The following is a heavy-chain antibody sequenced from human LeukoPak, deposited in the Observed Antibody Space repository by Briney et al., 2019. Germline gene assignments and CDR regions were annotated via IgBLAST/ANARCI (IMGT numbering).Heavy chain of an antibody. J-gene: IGHJ5*02. CDR3: ARDREAYNWFDP. CDR1: GYTFTRYY. Sequence: GASVKVSCKASGYTFTRYYMHWVRQAPGQGLEWMGIINPSGGSTSYAQKFQGRVTMTRDTSTSTVYMELSSLRSEDTAVYYCARDREAYNWFDPWGQGTLVTVSS. CDR2: INPSGGST. V-gene: IGHV1-46*01.